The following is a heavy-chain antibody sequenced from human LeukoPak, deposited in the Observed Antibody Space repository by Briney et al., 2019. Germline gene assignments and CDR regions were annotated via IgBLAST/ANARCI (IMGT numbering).Heavy chain of an antibody. Sequence: GGSLRLSCAASGFTFSSYWMHWVRQAPGKGLVWVSRINSDGSSTSYADSVKGRFTISRDNAKNTLYLQMNSLRAEDTAVYYCARRGLELLYDYWGQGTLVTVSS. V-gene: IGHV3-74*01. D-gene: IGHD1-7*01. CDR1: GFTFSSYW. J-gene: IGHJ4*02. CDR2: INSDGSST. CDR3: ARRGLELLYDY.